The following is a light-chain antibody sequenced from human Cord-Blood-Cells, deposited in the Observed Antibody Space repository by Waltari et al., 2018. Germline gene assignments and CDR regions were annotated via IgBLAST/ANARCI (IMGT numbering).Light chain of an antibody. CDR1: SLRRYY. CDR2: GKN. CDR3: NSRDSSGNHWV. J-gene: IGLJ3*02. Sequence: SSELTQDPAVSVALGQTVRITCQGDSLRRYYASWYQQKPGQAPVLVIYGKNNRPSGIPDRFSGSSSGNTASLTSTGAQAEDEADYCCNSRDSSGNHWVFGGGTKLTVL. V-gene: IGLV3-19*01.